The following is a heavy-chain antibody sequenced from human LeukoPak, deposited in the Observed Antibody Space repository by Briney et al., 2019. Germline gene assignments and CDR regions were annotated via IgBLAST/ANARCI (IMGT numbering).Heavy chain of an antibody. CDR2: INHSGST. CDR3: AREDYDFWSGYPTYFGY. J-gene: IGHJ4*02. CDR1: GGSFSGYY. V-gene: IGHV4-34*01. D-gene: IGHD3-3*01. Sequence: SETLSLTCAVYGGSFSGYYWSWIRQPPGKGLEWIGEINHSGSTNYNPSLKSRVTISVDTSKNQFSLKLSSVTAADTAVYYCAREDYDFWSGYPTYFGYWGQGTLVTVSS.